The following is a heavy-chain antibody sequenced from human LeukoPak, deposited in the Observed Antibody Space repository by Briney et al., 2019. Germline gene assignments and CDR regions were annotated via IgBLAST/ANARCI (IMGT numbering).Heavy chain of an antibody. Sequence: ASVKVSCKVSGYTLTELSMHWVRQAPGKGLEWMGGFDPEDGETIYAQKFQGRVTMTEDTSTDTAYMELSSLRSEDTAVYCCATGEPGGDYGGNSGSVYFDYWGQGTLVTVSS. J-gene: IGHJ4*02. D-gene: IGHD4-23*01. CDR3: ATGEPGGDYGGNSGSVYFDY. CDR2: FDPEDGET. V-gene: IGHV1-24*01. CDR1: GYTLTELS.